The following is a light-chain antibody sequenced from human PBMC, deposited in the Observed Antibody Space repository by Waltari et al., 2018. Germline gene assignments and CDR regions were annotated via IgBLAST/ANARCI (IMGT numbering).Light chain of an antibody. Sequence: EIVLTQSPATLSLSPGETATLSCRASHSVGTYLAWYQQKPGQAPRLLIYDASNRATGIPDRFRGSGSGTDFTLTISSLEAEDFAVYYCQQRSNWTPHTFGQGARLEIK. V-gene: IGKV3-11*01. CDR1: HSVGTY. CDR2: DAS. J-gene: IGKJ2*01. CDR3: QQRSNWTPHT.